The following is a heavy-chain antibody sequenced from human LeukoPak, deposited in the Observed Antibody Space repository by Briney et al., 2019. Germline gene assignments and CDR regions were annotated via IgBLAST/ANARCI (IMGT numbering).Heavy chain of an antibody. D-gene: IGHD3-3*01. CDR3: ARQNFWSGYVDY. CDR2: INHSGST. V-gene: IGHV4-34*01. Sequence: SEALSLTCAVYGGSFSGYYWSWIRQPPGKGLEWIGEINHSGSTNYHPSLKSRVTISVDTSKNQFSLKLSSVTAADTAVYYCARQNFWSGYVDYRGQGTLVSVSS. J-gene: IGHJ4*02. CDR1: GGSFSGYY.